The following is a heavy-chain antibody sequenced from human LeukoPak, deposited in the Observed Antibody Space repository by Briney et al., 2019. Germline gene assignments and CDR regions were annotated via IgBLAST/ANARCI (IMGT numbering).Heavy chain of an antibody. J-gene: IGHJ4*02. CDR2: MNPNSGNT. CDR3: ARDLSFGDYYFDY. D-gene: IGHD2-21*02. Sequence: GASVKVSCKASGYTFTTYDINWVRQATGQGLEWMGWMNPNSGNTGYAQKFQGRVTMTRNTSISTAYMELSSLRAEDTAVYYCARDLSFGDYYFDYWGQGTLVTVSS. V-gene: IGHV1-8*01. CDR1: GYTFTTYD.